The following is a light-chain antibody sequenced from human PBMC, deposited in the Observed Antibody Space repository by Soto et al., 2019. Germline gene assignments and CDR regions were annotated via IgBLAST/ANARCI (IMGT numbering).Light chain of an antibody. CDR2: KAS. CDR1: QTIDSW. Sequence: DIEMTRSRSTLYASVGDRVTITCRASQTIDSWLAWYQQRPGKPPNLLIYKASTLASGVPSRFSGSGSGTEFTLTINSLQPDDFATYYCQQYHIYSGTFGQGTKVDIK. V-gene: IGKV1-5*03. J-gene: IGKJ1*01. CDR3: QQYHIYSGT.